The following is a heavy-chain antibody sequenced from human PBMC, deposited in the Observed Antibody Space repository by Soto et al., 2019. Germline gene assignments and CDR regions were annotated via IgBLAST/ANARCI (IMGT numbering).Heavy chain of an antibody. J-gene: IGHJ6*02. V-gene: IGHV1-2*06. Sequence: ASVKVSWKGSGYVFSGHFMHWMRQAPGQGLEWMGRINPKNGDTHYAQRFQGRVTMTRDTSLNLVHMDLSGLRSDDAAVYYCARDTRGTRGFDEMDIWGQGTSVTVPS. CDR2: INPKNGDT. D-gene: IGHD2-2*01. CDR1: GYVFSGHF. CDR3: ARDTRGTRGFDEMDI.